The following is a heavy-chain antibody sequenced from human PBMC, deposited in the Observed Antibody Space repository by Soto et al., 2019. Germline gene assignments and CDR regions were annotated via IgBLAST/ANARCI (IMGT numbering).Heavy chain of an antibody. CDR1: GGSISSGGYY. J-gene: IGHJ4*02. Sequence: QVQLQESGPGLVKPSQTLSLTCTVSGGSISSGGYYWSWIRQHQGKGLEWIGYIYYSGSTYYNPSLQRRVTISVDTSKNQFSLKLSSVTASDKAVYYCARSDMGIVVHDYWGQGTLVTVSS. CDR3: ARSDMGIVVHDY. D-gene: IGHD3-22*01. V-gene: IGHV4-31*03. CDR2: IYYSGST.